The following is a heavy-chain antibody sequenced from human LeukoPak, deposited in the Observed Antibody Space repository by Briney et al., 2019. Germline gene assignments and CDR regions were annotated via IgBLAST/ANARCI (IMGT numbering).Heavy chain of an antibody. CDR1: GGSISSSSYY. D-gene: IGHD6-19*01. Sequence: PETLSLTCTVSGGSISSSSYYWGWIRQPPGKGLEWIGSIYYSGSTYYNPSLKSRVTISVDTSKNQFSLKLSSVTAADTAVYYCARRGYSSGFYYSDYWGQGTLVTVSA. CDR2: IYYSGST. V-gene: IGHV4-39*01. CDR3: ARRGYSSGFYYSDY. J-gene: IGHJ4*02.